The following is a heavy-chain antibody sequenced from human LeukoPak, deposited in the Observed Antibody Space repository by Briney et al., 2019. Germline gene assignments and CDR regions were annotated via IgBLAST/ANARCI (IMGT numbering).Heavy chain of an antibody. D-gene: IGHD4-17*01. CDR3: ARAPGTTFDY. CDR1: GGSISSYY. J-gene: IGHJ4*01. CDR2: IYYSGST. V-gene: IGHV4-59*08. Sequence: PSETLSLTCTVSGGSISSYYWSWIRQPPGEGLEWIGYIYYSGSTNYNPSLKSRVTISVDTSKNQFSLKLTSVTAADTAVYYCARAPGTTFDYWGHGNMVTVSS.